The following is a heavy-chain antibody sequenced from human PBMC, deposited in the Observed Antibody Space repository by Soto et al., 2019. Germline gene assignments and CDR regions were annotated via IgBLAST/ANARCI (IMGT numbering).Heavy chain of an antibody. D-gene: IGHD3-16*01. CDR1: GGSISSYY. J-gene: IGHJ5*02. Sequence: SETLSLTCTVSGGSISSYYWSWIRQPPGKGLEWIGYIYYSGSTNYNPSLKSRVTISVDTSKNPFSLKLSSVTAADTAMYYCARVRGISNHNWFDPWGQGTLVTVSS. V-gene: IGHV4-59*01. CDR2: IYYSGST. CDR3: ARVRGISNHNWFDP.